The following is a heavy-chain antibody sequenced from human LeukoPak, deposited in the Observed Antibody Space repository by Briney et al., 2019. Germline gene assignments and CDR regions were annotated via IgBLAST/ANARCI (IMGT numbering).Heavy chain of an antibody. CDR3: AKDSDRCSGTSCYLDY. CDR1: GFIFSDYG. Sequence: GRSLRLSCAASGFIFSDYGMHWVRQAPGKGLDWEAVISYDGSNKYYADSVKGRFTISRDNSKNTLYLQMNSLRAEDTAVYYCAKDSDRCSGTSCYLDYWGQGTLVTVSS. V-gene: IGHV3-30*18. D-gene: IGHD2-2*01. CDR2: ISYDGSNK. J-gene: IGHJ4*02.